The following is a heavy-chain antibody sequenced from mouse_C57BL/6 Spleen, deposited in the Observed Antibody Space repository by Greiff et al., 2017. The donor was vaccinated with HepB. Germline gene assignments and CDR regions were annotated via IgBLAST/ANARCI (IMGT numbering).Heavy chain of an antibody. CDR2: IDPENGDT. CDR3: TTGPLYYAMDY. J-gene: IGHJ4*01. Sequence: VQLQQSGAELVRPGASVKLSCTASGFNIKDDYMHWVKQRPEQGLEWIGWIDPENGDTEYASKFQGKATITADTSSNTAYLQLSSLTSEDTAVYYCTTGPLYYAMDYWGQGTSVTVSS. CDR1: GFNIKDDY. V-gene: IGHV14-4*01.